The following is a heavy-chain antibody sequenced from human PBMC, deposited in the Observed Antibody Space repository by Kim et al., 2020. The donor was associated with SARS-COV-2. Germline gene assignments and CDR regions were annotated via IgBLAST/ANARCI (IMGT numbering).Heavy chain of an antibody. D-gene: IGHD3-10*01. J-gene: IGHJ4*02. CDR2: IIPILGIA. V-gene: IGHV1-69*04. CDR1: GGTFSSYA. Sequence: SVKVSCKASGGTFSSYAISWVRQAPGQGLEWMGRIIPILGIANYAQKFQGRVTITADKSTSTAYMELSSLRSEDTAVYYCARGYGSARRDFDYRGQGTLVTVSS. CDR3: ARGYGSARRDFDY.